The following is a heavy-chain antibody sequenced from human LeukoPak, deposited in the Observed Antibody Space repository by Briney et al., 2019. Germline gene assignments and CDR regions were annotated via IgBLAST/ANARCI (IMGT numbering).Heavy chain of an antibody. CDR2: INPDNGVT. D-gene: IGHD3-9*01. CDR3: ARAYYDIAYYFDY. Sequence: ASVKVSCKASGYTFTGYYIHWVRQAPGQGLEWMGWINPDNGVTNYAQKFQGRVTITRDTSISTAYMELSRLRSDDTAVYYCARAYYDIAYYFDYWGQGTLVTVSS. CDR1: GYTFTGYY. J-gene: IGHJ4*02. V-gene: IGHV1-2*02.